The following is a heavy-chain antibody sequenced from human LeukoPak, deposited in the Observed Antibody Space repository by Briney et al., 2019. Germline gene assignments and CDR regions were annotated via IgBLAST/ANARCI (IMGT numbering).Heavy chain of an antibody. CDR3: ARDAYSGSSEGDFGY. D-gene: IGHD1-26*01. CDR1: GFTFSNYW. CDR2: INSDGSST. V-gene: IGHV3-74*01. J-gene: IGHJ4*02. Sequence: GGSLRLSCAASGFTFSNYWMHWVRQAPGKGLVWVSRINSDGSSTTYADSVKGRFTISRGNSKNTLYLQMNSLRAEDTAVYYCARDAYSGSSEGDFGYWGQGTLVTVSS.